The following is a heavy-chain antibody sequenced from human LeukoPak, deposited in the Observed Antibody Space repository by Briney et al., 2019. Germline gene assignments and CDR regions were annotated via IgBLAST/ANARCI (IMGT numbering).Heavy chain of an antibody. Sequence: PGGSLRLSCAASGFTFSSYSMGWVRQAPGKGLEWVANIKQDGSEKYYVDSVKGRFTISRDNSKNTLYLQMNSLRAEDTAVYYCAKPPPRTWGQGTLVTVSS. CDR1: GFTFSSYS. J-gene: IGHJ5*02. CDR2: IKQDGSEK. V-gene: IGHV3-7*05. CDR3: AKPPPRT.